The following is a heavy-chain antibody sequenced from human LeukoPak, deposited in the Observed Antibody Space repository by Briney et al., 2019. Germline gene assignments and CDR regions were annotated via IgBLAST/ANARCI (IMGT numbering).Heavy chain of an antibody. J-gene: IGHJ4*02. D-gene: IGHD1-26*01. V-gene: IGHV1-69*01. Sequence: ASVKVSCKASGGTFSSYAISWARQAPGQGLEWMGGIIPIFGTANYAQKFQGRVTITADESTSTAYMELSSLRSEDTAVYYCAREAEGATNPSQFDYWGQGTLVTVSS. CDR2: IIPIFGTA. CDR3: AREAEGATNPSQFDY. CDR1: GGTFSSYA.